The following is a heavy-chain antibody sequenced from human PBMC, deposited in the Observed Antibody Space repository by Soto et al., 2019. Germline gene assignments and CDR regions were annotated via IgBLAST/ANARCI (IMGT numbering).Heavy chain of an antibody. D-gene: IGHD2-15*01. J-gene: IGHJ6*02. CDR2: IYYSGST. CDR3: VREGSYKNYYHYGMDF. CDR1: GGSISSYY. V-gene: IGHV4-59*01. Sequence: PSETLSLTCTVSGGSISSYYWSWIRQPPGKRLEWIGYIYYSGSTNYNPSLKSRVTISVDTSKNQFSLKLSSVTAADTAVYYCVREGSYKNYYHYGMDFWGQGTTVTVSS.